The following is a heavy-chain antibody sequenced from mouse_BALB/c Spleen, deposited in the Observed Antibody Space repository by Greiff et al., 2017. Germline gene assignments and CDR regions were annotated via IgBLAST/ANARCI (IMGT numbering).Heavy chain of an antibody. V-gene: IGHV5-12-2*01. CDR3: ARREAFYAMDY. CDR2: ISNGGGST. J-gene: IGHJ4*01. Sequence: DVMLVESGGGLVQPGGSLKLSCAASGFTFSSYTMSWVRQTPEKRLEWVAYISNGGGSTYYPDTVKGRFTISRDNAKNTLYLQMSSLKSEDTAMYYCARREAFYAMDYWGQGTSVTVSS. D-gene: IGHD3-2*02. CDR1: GFTFSSYT.